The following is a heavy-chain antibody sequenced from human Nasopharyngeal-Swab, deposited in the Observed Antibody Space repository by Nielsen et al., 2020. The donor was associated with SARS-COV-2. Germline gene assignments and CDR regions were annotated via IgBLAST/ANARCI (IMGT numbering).Heavy chain of an antibody. V-gene: IGHV3-48*04. CDR3: ARGITMVRGGRWFDP. J-gene: IGHJ5*02. CDR1: GFTFSSYS. Sequence: GESLKISCAASGFTFSSYSMNWVRQAPGKGLEWVSYISSSSSTIYYADSVKGRFTISRDNAKNSLYLQMNSLRAEDTAVYYCARGITMVRGGRWFDPWGQGTLVTVSS. CDR2: ISSSSSTI. D-gene: IGHD3-10*01.